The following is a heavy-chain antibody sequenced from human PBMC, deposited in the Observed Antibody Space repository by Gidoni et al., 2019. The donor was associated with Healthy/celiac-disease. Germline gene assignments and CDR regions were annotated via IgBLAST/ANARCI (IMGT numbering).Heavy chain of an antibody. CDR2: IGTAGDT. J-gene: IGHJ3*02. CDR3: AREVIAVAGSGAFDI. V-gene: IGHV3-13*04. Sequence: EVQLVESGGGLVQPGGSLRLYCAAPGFTFSSYDMHWVRQATGKGLEWVSAIGTAGDTYYPGSVKGRFTISRENAKNSLYLQMNSLRAGDTAVYYCAREVIAVAGSGAFDIWGQGTMVTVSS. CDR1: GFTFSSYD. D-gene: IGHD6-19*01.